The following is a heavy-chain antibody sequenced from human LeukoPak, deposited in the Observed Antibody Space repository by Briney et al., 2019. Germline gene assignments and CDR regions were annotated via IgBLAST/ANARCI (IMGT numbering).Heavy chain of an antibody. CDR3: ARDNPVYSSSWYGEGFDY. D-gene: IGHD6-13*01. CDR1: GFTFSSYE. CDR2: ISSSGSTI. J-gene: IGHJ4*02. Sequence: GGSLRLSCAASGFTFSSYEMNWVRQAPGKGLEWVSYISSSGSTIYYADSVKGRFTISRDNAKNSLYLQMNSLGAEDTAVYYCARDNPVYSSSWYGEGFDYWGQGTLVTVSS. V-gene: IGHV3-48*03.